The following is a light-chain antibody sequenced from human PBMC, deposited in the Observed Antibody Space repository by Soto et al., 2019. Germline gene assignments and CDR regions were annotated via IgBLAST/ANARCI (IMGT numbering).Light chain of an antibody. V-gene: IGLV2-14*03. J-gene: IGLJ1*01. Sequence: QSALTQPASVSGSPGQSITISCTGTSSDVGDYDYVSWYQHLPGKAPKLLIYDVTTRPSGVSNRFSGSKSGNTASLTISGLQAEDEADYYCSSYRSSNAPFVFGTGTKLTVL. CDR2: DVT. CDR1: SSDVGDYDY. CDR3: SSYRSSNAPFV.